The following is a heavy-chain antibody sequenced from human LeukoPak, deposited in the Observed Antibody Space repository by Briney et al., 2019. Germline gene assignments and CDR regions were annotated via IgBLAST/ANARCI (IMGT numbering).Heavy chain of an antibody. CDR2: IHSSGST. J-gene: IGHJ4*02. V-gene: IGHV4-59*01. CDR3: ARGGWSLDY. Sequence: SETLSLTCTVSGGSISNFYWSWVRQPPGKGLEWLGYIHSSGSTYYNPSLKSRVAISADTSKNQFSLKLNSVTAADTAVYYCARGGWSLDYRGPGTLVTVSS. D-gene: IGHD6-19*01. CDR1: GGSISNFY.